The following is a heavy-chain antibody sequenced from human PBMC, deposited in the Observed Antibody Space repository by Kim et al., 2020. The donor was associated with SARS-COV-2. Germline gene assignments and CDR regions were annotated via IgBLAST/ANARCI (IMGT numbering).Heavy chain of an antibody. Sequence: GGSLRLSCAASGFTFDDYAMHWVRQAPGKGLEWVSLISGDGGSTYYADSVKGRFTISRDNSKNSLYLQMNSLRTEDTALYYCANKGVYSSSPDQRDAFDIWGQWTMVTFSS. J-gene: IGHJ3*02. V-gene: IGHV3-43*02. CDR2: ISGDGGST. CDR1: GFTFDDYA. CDR3: ANKGVYSSSPDQRDAFDI. D-gene: IGHD6-6*01.